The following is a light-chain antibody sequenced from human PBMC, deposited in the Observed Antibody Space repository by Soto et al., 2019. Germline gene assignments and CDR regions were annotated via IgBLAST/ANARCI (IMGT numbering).Light chain of an antibody. V-gene: IGLV3-25*03. Sequence: SYELTQPPSVSVSPGQTARITCSGDALPKQYAYWYQQKPGQAPVPVIYKDSERPSGIPERFSGSSSGTTVTLTISGVQAEDEADYYCQSADSSGISVVFGGGTQLTVL. CDR2: KDS. CDR1: ALPKQY. J-gene: IGLJ2*01. CDR3: QSADSSGISVV.